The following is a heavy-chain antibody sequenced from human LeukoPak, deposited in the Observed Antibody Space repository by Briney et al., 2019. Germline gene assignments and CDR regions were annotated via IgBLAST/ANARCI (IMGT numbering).Heavy chain of an antibody. CDR1: GFTFSSYA. CDR2: ISYDGSNK. J-gene: IGHJ4*02. V-gene: IGHV3-30-3*01. Sequence: GGSLILSCAASGFTFSSYAMHWVRQAPGKGLEWVAVISYDGSNKYYADSVKGRFTISRDNSKNTLYLQMNSLRAEDTAVYYCARESNWAFDYWGQGTLVTVSS. CDR3: ARESNWAFDY. D-gene: IGHD7-27*01.